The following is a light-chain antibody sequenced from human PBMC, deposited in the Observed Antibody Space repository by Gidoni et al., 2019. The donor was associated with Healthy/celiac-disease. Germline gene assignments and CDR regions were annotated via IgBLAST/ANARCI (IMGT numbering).Light chain of an antibody. CDR3: QQRFTWPPIT. Sequence: EIVLTQSPATLSLSPGERATLSCRASQSVSSYLAWYRQKPGQAPRLLIYDASNRATGIPARFSGSGSGTDFTLTISSLEPEDFAVYYCQQRFTWPPITFGQGTRLEIK. V-gene: IGKV3-11*01. J-gene: IGKJ5*01. CDR1: QSVSSY. CDR2: DAS.